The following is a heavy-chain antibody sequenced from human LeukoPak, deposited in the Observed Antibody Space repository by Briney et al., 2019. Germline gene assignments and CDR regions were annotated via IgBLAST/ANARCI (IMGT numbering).Heavy chain of an antibody. D-gene: IGHD6-13*01. J-gene: IGHJ4*02. CDR2: INPNSGGT. V-gene: IGHV1-2*02. CDR3: ARGRKRAAAGLFY. CDR1: GYTFTGYY. Sequence: ASVKVSCKASGYTFTGYYMHWVRQAPGQGLEWMGWINPNSGGTNYAQKSQGRVTMTRDTSISTAYMELSRLRSDDTAVYYCARGRKRAAAGLFYWGQGTLVTVSS.